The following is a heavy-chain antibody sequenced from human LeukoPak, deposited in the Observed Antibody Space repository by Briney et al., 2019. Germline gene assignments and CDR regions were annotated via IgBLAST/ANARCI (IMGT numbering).Heavy chain of an antibody. J-gene: IGHJ4*02. D-gene: IGHD4-17*01. CDR2: MNPNSGNT. CDR3: ARDGGDYDYIDY. Sequence: ASVKVSCKASGYTFTSYDINWVRQATGQGLEWMGWMNPNSGNTGYAQKFQGRVTMTRNTSISTAYMELSSLRSDDTAVYYCARDGGDYDYIDYWGQGTLVTVSS. CDR1: GYTFTSYD. V-gene: IGHV1-8*01.